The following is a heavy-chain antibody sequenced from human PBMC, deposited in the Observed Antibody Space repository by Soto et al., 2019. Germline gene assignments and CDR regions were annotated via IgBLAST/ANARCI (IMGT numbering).Heavy chain of an antibody. CDR1: GGSVISGSYY. V-gene: IGHV4-61*01. D-gene: IGHD1-26*01. J-gene: IGHJ6*02. CDR2: IYYSGST. CDR3: ARDIVGATYYYYYGMDV. Sequence: ASETLSLTCTVSGGSVISGSYYWSWIRQPPGKGLEWIGYIYYSGSTNYNPSLKSRVTISVDTSKNQFSLKLSSVTAADTAVYYCARDIVGATYYYYYGMDVWGQGTTVTVSS.